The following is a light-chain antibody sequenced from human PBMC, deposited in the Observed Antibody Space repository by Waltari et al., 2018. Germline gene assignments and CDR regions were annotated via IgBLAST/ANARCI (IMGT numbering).Light chain of an antibody. CDR1: QSVLYSSNNKNY. V-gene: IGKV4-1*01. J-gene: IGKJ4*01. CDR3: QQYYSTPPT. CDR2: WAS. Sequence: DIVMTQSPDSLAVSLGERATTHCNSSQSVLYSSNNKNYLAWYQQKPGQPPKLLIYWASTRESGVPDRFSGSGSGTDFTLTISSLQAEDVAVYYCQQYYSTPPTFGGGTKVEIK.